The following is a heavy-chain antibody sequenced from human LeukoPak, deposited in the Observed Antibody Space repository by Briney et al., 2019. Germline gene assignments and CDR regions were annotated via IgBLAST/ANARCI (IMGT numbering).Heavy chain of an antibody. V-gene: IGHV3-23*01. CDR2: ISGSGGST. J-gene: IGHJ4*02. CDR3: ARDHRGAFDY. CDR1: GFTSSSYA. Sequence: GGSLRLSCAASGFTSSSYAMSWVRQAPGKGLEWVSVISGSGGSTYYADSVKGRFTISRDNSRNTVYLQMNSLRAEDTAVYYCARDHRGAFDYWGQGTLVTVSS.